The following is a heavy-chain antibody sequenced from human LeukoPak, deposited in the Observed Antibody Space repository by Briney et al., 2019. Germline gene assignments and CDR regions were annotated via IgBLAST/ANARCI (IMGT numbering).Heavy chain of an antibody. Sequence: SETLSLTCEVSGYSISSGYYWGWIRQPPGKGLEWIGSMYHSGSTYYNPSLKSRVTISVDTSKNQFSLKLSSVTAADTAVYYCARSGSVAIYWYFDLWGRGTLVTVSS. CDR1: GYSISSGYY. V-gene: IGHV4-38-2*01. J-gene: IGHJ2*01. D-gene: IGHD5-12*01. CDR2: MYHSGST. CDR3: ARSGSVAIYWYFDL.